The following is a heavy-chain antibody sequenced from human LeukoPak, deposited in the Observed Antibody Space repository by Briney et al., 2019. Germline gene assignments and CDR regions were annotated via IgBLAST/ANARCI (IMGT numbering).Heavy chain of an antibody. CDR2: ISNIGGDII. CDR3: ASPSIPGATTYAFDI. Sequence: GGSLRLSCSTSGFTFSDHYMSWIRQAPGKGLEWVSYISNIGGDIIYYAESVKGRFTISRDNAKNSLYLQMDSLRVEDTAVYYCASPSIPGATTYAFDIWGQGTIVTVSS. D-gene: IGHD1-14*01. J-gene: IGHJ3*02. CDR1: GFTFSDHY. V-gene: IGHV3-11*01.